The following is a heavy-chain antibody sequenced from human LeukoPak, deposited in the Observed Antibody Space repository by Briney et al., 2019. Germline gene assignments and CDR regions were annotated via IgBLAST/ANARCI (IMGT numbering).Heavy chain of an antibody. CDR1: GFTFSSNG. CDR2: IWYDGTTK. D-gene: IGHD2-8*01. V-gene: IGHV3-33*01. CDR3: ARGEVGAGVGALDI. Sequence: GGSLRLSCATSGFTFSSNGMNWVRQAPGKGLEWVAVIWYDGTTKYYADSIQGRFTISRDNSKNALYLQMNSLTAEDTAVYYCARGEVGAGVGALDIWGEGRMVSVSS. J-gene: IGHJ3*02.